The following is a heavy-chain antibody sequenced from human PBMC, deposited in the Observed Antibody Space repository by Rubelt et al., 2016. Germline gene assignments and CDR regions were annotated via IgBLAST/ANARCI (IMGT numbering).Heavy chain of an antibody. CDR3: AKRDCTNGVWLGKLHYYYGMDV. CDR2: ISDNGVST. D-gene: IGHD2-8*01. CDR1: GFTFSGYA. Sequence: EVQVLESGGGLVQPGGSLRLSCAASGFTFSGYAMTWVRQAPGKGLEWVSTISDNGVSTYFADSVKGRFTVSRDNSKSTLYLQMNSLRAEGTAGYYWAKRDCTNGVWLGKLHYYYGMDVWGQGTTVTVSS. J-gene: IGHJ6*02. V-gene: IGHV3-23*01.